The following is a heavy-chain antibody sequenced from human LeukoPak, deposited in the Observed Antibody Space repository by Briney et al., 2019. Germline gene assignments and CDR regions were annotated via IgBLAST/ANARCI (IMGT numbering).Heavy chain of an antibody. Sequence: GTSLRLSCAASGFTFISYAIHWVRQAPGKGLEWVAVISFHGTDSFYADSVKGRFTISRDNSKNTLYLQMSSLRADDTAVYYCARAVGSSWYYYYYMDVWGKGTTVTVSS. J-gene: IGHJ6*03. D-gene: IGHD6-13*01. CDR3: ARAVGSSWYYYYYMDV. CDR1: GFTFISYA. V-gene: IGHV3-30*04. CDR2: ISFHGTDS.